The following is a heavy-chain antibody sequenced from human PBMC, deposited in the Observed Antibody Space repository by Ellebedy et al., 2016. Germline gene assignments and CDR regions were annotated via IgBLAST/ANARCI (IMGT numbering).Heavy chain of an antibody. CDR2: ISPSSGSTI. CDR3: ARELVAHYYYGMDV. V-gene: IGHV3-48*02. CDR1: GFTFTSYS. Sequence: GESLKISXIVSGFTFTSYSMKWVRQTPGKGLEWVSYISPSSGSTIYYADSVKGRFTISRDNAKNSVYLQMNSLRDEDTAVYYCARELVAHYYYGMDVWGQGTTVTVSS. J-gene: IGHJ6*02. D-gene: IGHD3-3*02.